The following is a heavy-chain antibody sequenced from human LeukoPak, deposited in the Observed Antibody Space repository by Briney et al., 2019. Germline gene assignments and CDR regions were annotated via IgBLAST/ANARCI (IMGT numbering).Heavy chain of an antibody. CDR1: GGSINTHY. Sequence: PSETLSLTCIVSGGSINTHYWSWIRQPPGKGLEWIGYISYSGITESNPSLKSRVTISVDTSKNQFSLKLSSVTAADTAVYYCARDQPYMDVWGKGTTVTVSS. J-gene: IGHJ6*03. V-gene: IGHV4-59*11. CDR2: ISYSGIT. CDR3: ARDQPYMDV.